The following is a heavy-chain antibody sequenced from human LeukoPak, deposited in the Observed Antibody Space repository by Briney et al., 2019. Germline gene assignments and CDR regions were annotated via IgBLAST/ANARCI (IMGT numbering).Heavy chain of an antibody. V-gene: IGHV3-21*01. Sequence: GGSLRLSCAASGFTFSSYSMNWVRQAPGKGLEWVSSISSSSSYIYYADSVKGRFTISRDNAKNSLYLQMNSLRAEDTGIYYCARDRAVKARIGGMDVWGQGTTVIVSS. CDR3: ARDRAVKARIGGMDV. CDR1: GFTFSSYS. CDR2: ISSSSSYI. D-gene: IGHD4-4*01. J-gene: IGHJ6*02.